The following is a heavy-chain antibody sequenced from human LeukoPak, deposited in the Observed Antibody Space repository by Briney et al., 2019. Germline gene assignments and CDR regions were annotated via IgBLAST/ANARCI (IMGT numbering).Heavy chain of an antibody. CDR2: ISSSGSTI. CDR1: VFTFSDYY. V-gene: IGHV3-11*04. CDR3: AREREGRYNWNYGAVDY. D-gene: IGHD1-7*01. J-gene: IGHJ4*02. Sequence: GGSLRLSCAASVFTFSDYYMSWIRQAPGKGLGWVSYISSSGSTIYYADSVKGRFTISRDNAKNSLYLQMNSLRAEDTAVYYCAREREGRYNWNYGAVDYWGQGTLVTVSS.